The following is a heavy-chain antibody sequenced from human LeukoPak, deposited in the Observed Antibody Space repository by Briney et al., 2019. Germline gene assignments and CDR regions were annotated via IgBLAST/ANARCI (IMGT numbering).Heavy chain of an antibody. J-gene: IGHJ6*03. CDR2: IFYDAINK. D-gene: IGHD2-2*02. V-gene: IGHV3-30-3*02. CDR1: GFTFSNYV. Sequence: AGSLRLSCAASGFTFSNYVVHWVRQAPGKGLECVAVIFYDAINKYYADSVKGRFTISRDNSKNMLYLQMNSLRAEDTAVYYCAKEGCSSTSCYTRYYYYMDVWGKGTTVTVSS. CDR3: AKEGCSSTSCYTRYYYYMDV.